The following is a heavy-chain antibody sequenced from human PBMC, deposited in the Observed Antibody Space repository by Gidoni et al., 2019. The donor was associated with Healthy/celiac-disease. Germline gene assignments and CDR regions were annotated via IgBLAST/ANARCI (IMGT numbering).Heavy chain of an antibody. CDR2: MNPNSGNT. J-gene: IGHJ6*02. D-gene: IGHD6-19*01. CDR3: ARDSSGWSLYYYYYGMDV. Sequence: QVKLVQSGAEVKKPGDSVKVSCKASGYTFTSYDINGVRQATGQGLEWMGWMNPNSGNTGYAQKFQGRVTMTRNTSISTAYMELSSLRSEDTAVYYCARDSSGWSLYYYYYGMDVWGQGTTVTVSS. V-gene: IGHV1-8*01. CDR1: GYTFTSYD.